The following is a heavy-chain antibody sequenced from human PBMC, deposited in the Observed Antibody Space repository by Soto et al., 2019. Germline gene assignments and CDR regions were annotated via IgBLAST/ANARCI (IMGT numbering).Heavy chain of an antibody. CDR2: IYYSGFP. Sequence: PSETLSLTCSVSYGSITSGSYYWGWIRQPPGKGLEWIGNIYYSGFPYYNPSLKSRVTISVDTSKNQFSLILTSVTAADTAVYYCARLGDNWNDPWYWGQGALVTVSS. J-gene: IGHJ4*02. CDR3: ARLGDNWNDPWY. D-gene: IGHD1-1*01. V-gene: IGHV4-39*01. CDR1: YGSITSGSYY.